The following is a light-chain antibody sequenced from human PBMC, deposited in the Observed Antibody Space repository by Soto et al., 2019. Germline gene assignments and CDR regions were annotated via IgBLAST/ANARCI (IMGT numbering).Light chain of an antibody. Sequence: EIVMTQSPATLSVSPGERATLSCRASQSVNSNLAWYQQKPGQAPRLLIYGASTRATGIPARFSGSGSGTEFTLTISSLQSADLAVYYCQHYNNWPPRYTFGQGTKLEIK. CDR3: QHYNNWPPRYT. CDR2: GAS. V-gene: IGKV3-15*01. J-gene: IGKJ2*01. CDR1: QSVNSN.